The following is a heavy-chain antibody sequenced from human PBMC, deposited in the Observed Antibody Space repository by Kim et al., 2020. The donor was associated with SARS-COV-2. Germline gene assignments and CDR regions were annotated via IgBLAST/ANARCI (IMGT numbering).Heavy chain of an antibody. CDR3: ARDMHYYDSSGYYPY. V-gene: IGHV3-11*05. D-gene: IGHD3-22*01. Sequence: ESVKGRFTISRDNAKNSLYLQMNSLRAEDTAVYYCARDMHYYDSSGYYPYWGQGTLVTVSS. J-gene: IGHJ4*02.